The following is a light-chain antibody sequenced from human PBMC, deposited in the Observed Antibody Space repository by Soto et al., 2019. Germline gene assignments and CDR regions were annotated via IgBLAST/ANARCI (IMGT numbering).Light chain of an antibody. CDR3: CSYPSSPAPL. Sequence: QSALTQPASVSGSPGQSITISCTGSSSDVGGYHYVSWYQQYPGEAPKLVISEVRNRPSGVSNRMSGCKSGKTASLTISGPQAEDEAYYSCCSYPSSPAPLFGGGPKLSVL. CDR1: SSDVGGYHY. CDR2: EVR. V-gene: IGLV2-14*01. J-gene: IGLJ2*01.